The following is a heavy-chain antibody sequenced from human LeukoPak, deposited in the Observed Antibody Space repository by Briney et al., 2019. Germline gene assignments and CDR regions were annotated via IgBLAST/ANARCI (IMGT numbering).Heavy chain of an antibody. J-gene: IGHJ4*03. D-gene: IGHD6-19*01. CDR2: ISGSGDST. CDR1: GFTFSSYG. V-gene: IGHV3-23*01. Sequence: GGSLRLSSAASGFTFSSYGLSWLPPAPGQGLEWVSGISGSGDSTTYADSVKVRFTISRENSRNTLYLQMNSLRGEETAVYYGVTRAPRSSGWAGYFDYWGQGTLVTVSS. CDR3: VTRAPRSSGWAGYFDY.